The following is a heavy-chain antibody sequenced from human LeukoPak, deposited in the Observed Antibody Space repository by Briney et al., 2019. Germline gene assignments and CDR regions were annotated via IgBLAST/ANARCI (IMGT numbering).Heavy chain of an antibody. CDR1: GASVNTDY. CDR2: TYNSGST. CDR3: ARDRGEGRERPFDY. Sequence: ETQSLTCTVSGASVNTDYWSWIRQPPGKGLEWIGYTYNSGSTNYNPSLKSRITISVDTSKNHFSLRLTSVTAADTAMYYCARDRGEGRERPFDYWGRGPLLPVSS. J-gene: IGHJ4*02. D-gene: IGHD1-26*01. V-gene: IGHV4-59*02.